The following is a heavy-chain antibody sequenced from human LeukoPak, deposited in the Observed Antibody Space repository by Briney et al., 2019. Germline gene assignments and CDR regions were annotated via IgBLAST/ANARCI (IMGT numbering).Heavy chain of an antibody. CDR2: ISGSGGST. V-gene: IGHV3-23*01. CDR1: GFTVSSNY. CDR3: AKDVAEYYYGSGSYYPLFDY. D-gene: IGHD3-10*01. J-gene: IGHJ4*02. Sequence: GGSLRLSCAASGFTVSSNYMRWVRHAPGKGLEWVSAISGSGGSTYYADSVKGRFTISRDNSKNTLYLQMNSLRAEDTAVYYCAKDVAEYYYGSGSYYPLFDYWGQGTLVTVSS.